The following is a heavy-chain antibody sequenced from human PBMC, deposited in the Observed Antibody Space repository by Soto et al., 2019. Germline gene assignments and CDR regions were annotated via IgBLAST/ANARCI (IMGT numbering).Heavy chain of an antibody. CDR1: GFTFSSYA. J-gene: IGHJ6*02. CDR2: ISGSGGIT. CDR3: AKSTVRGVRSYYYGMDV. Sequence: EVQLLESGGGLVQPGGSLRLSCAASGFTFSSYAMSWVRQAPGKGLEWVSAISGSGGITYYADSVKGRFTISRYNTKNTLYLQMNSLRADDTAVYYCAKSTVRGVRSYYYGMDVWGQGTTVTVSS. V-gene: IGHV3-23*01. D-gene: IGHD3-10*01.